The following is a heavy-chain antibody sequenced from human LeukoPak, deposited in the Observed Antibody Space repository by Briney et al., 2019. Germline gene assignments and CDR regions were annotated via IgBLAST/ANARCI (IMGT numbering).Heavy chain of an antibody. D-gene: IGHD6-13*01. J-gene: IGHJ4*02. CDR3: ASTAPLELHSSRIDY. CDR2: SDLEDVET. CDR1: GDSLTDLS. Sequence: ASVKVFCKVSGDSLTDLSMHWVRQAPGKGLEWMGGSDLEDVETVYAQKFEDRLTVTEDTSTGTAYMELRSLTSEDTAVYYCASTAPLELHSSRIDYWGQGTLVTVSS. V-gene: IGHV1-24*01.